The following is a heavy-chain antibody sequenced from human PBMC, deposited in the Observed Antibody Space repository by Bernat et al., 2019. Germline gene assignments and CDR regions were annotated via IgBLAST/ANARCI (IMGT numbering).Heavy chain of an antibody. V-gene: IGHV3-30*18. Sequence: QVYLVESAGGVVQPGTSLRLSCAASGFSFSNSGMHWVRQAPGKGLEWVALISHDGSTIYYADSVRGRFIISRDNSKNTVYLQTDSLRTEDLAVYYCAKDKGRRFFDIWGRGTLVSVSS. CDR2: ISHDGSTI. CDR3: AKDKGRRFFDI. J-gene: IGHJ2*01. CDR1: GFSFSNSG.